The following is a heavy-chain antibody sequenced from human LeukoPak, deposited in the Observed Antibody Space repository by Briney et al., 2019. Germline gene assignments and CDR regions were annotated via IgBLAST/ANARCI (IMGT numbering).Heavy chain of an antibody. V-gene: IGHV4-61*01. J-gene: IGHJ4*02. CDR3: ATVLYYDSSGYER. Sequence: SETLSLTCTVSGGSVSSGSYYWTWIRQPPGKGLEWIGYFYSSGSTNYHPSLKSRVTISADTSKNQFSLKLSSVTAADTAMYYCATVLYYDSSGYERWGQGTLVTVSS. CDR1: GGSVSSGSYY. D-gene: IGHD3-22*01. CDR2: FYSSGST.